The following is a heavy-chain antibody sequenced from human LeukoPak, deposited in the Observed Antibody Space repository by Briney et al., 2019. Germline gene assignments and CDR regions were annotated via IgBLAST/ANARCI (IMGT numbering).Heavy chain of an antibody. J-gene: IGHJ6*02. V-gene: IGHV3-23*01. D-gene: IGHD5-18*01. Sequence: PGGSLRLSCAASGLTFSSYAMSWVRQAPGKGLEWVSAISGSGGSTYYADSVKGRFTISRDNSKTTLYLQMNSLRAEDTAVYYCAKGRYSYYYGMDVWGQGTTVTVSS. CDR3: AKGRYSYYYGMDV. CDR2: ISGSGGST. CDR1: GLTFSSYA.